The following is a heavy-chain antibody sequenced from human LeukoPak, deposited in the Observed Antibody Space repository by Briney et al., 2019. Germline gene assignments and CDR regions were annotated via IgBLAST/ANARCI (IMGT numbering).Heavy chain of an antibody. CDR3: ASAPMVRYCSSTSCSRHDAFDI. CDR1: GGSFSGYY. Sequence: SETLSLTCAVYGGSFSGYYWSWIRQPPGKGLEWIGEINHSGSTNYNPSLKSRVTISVDTSKNQFSLKLSSVTAADTAVYYCASAPMVRYCSSTSCSRHDAFDIWGQGTMVTVSS. CDR2: INHSGST. V-gene: IGHV4-34*01. D-gene: IGHD2-2*01. J-gene: IGHJ3*02.